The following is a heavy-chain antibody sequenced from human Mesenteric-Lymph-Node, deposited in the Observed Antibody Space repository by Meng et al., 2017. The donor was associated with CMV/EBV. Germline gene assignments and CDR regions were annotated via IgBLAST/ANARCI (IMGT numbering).Heavy chain of an antibody. V-gene: IGHV3-9*01. J-gene: IGHJ4*02. CDR1: GFTFDDYA. CDR3: AKDRASMGYFFDY. CDR2: ISWNSGSI. D-gene: IGHD2-21*01. Sequence: GGSLRLSCAASGFTFDDYAMHWVRQAPGKGLEWVSGISWNSGSIYYVDSVKGRFTISRDNAKNSLYLQMNSLRTEDSAFYYCAKDRASMGYFFDYWGQGTLVTVSS.